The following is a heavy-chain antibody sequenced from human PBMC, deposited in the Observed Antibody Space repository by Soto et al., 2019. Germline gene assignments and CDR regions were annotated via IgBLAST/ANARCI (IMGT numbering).Heavy chain of an antibody. V-gene: IGHV1-18*04. Sequence: GASVKVSCKASGYTFTSYGISWVRQAPGQGLEWMGWISAYNGNTNCAQKLQGRVTMTTDTSTSTAYMELRSLRSDDTAVYYCARDKPNYDFWSGYYTSNWFDPWGQGTLVTVSS. D-gene: IGHD3-3*01. CDR1: GYTFTSYG. CDR2: ISAYNGNT. J-gene: IGHJ5*02. CDR3: ARDKPNYDFWSGYYTSNWFDP.